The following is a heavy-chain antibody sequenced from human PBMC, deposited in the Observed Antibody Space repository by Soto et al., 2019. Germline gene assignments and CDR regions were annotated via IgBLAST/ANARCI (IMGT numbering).Heavy chain of an antibody. J-gene: IGHJ5*02. V-gene: IGHV4-39*01. CDR2: IYYSGST. Sequence: SETLSLTCTVSGGSISSSSYYWGWIRQPPGKGLEWIGSIYYSGSTYYNPSLKSRVTISVDTSKNQFSLKLSSVTAADTAVYYCARVGSRRLQRPDWFDPWGQGTLVTVSS. CDR3: ARVGSRRLQRPDWFDP. D-gene: IGHD1-26*01. CDR1: GGSISSSSYY.